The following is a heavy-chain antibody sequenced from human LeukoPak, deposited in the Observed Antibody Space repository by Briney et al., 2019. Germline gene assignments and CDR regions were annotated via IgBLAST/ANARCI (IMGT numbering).Heavy chain of an antibody. CDR3: ARDRISMVRGVIIGYYGLDV. D-gene: IGHD3-10*01. J-gene: IGHJ6*02. CDR2: IIPMVNTP. V-gene: IGHV1-69*04. Sequence: SVKVSCKASGGILSSYAISWVRHAPGQGLEWMGRIIPMVNTPNYAQKFQGRVTITADKSTRTAYMELNSLRSEDTAVYYCARDRISMVRGVIIGYYGLDVWGQGTTVTVSS. CDR1: GGILSSYA.